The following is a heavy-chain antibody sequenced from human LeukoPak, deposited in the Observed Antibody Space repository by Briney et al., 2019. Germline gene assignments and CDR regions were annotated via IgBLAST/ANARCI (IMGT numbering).Heavy chain of an antibody. J-gene: IGHJ3*02. V-gene: IGHV1-69*05. Sequence: WASVKVSCKASGYTFTSYAMNWVRQAPGQGLEWMGGIIPIFGSANYAQKFQGRVTITTDESTSTAYMELSSLRSEDTAVYYCARGRFLEWLAPEDAFDIWGQGTMVTVSS. D-gene: IGHD3-3*01. CDR1: GYTFTSYA. CDR2: IIPIFGSA. CDR3: ARGRFLEWLAPEDAFDI.